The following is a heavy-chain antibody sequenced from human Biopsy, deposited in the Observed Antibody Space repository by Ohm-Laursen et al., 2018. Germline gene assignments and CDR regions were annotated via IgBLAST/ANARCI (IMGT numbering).Heavy chain of an antibody. V-gene: IGHV4-34*08. CDR1: DKTFSDYY. J-gene: IGHJ4*02. CDR2: INQSGRT. Sequence: SETLSLTCKVYDKTFSDYYWSWIRQPPGKGLEWIGQINQSGRTNYNPSLKSRVNISADKSNNQFSLKLTSVTSADTAVYFCGNEVHGRDYWGLGALVTVSS. CDR3: GNEVHGRDY. D-gene: IGHD2-15*01.